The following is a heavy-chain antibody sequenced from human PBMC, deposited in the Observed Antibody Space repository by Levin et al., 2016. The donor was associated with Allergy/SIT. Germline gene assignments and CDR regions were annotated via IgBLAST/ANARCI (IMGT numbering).Heavy chain of an antibody. D-gene: IGHD3-22*01. Sequence: GESLKISCAASGFSFNRYAMNWVRQAPGKGLEWVSSISSSSSYIYYADSVKGRFTISRDNAKNSLYLQMNSLRAEDTAVYYCARAPPDIVVVIAEYYFDYWGQGTLVTVSS. CDR1: GFSFNRYA. CDR2: ISSSSSYI. J-gene: IGHJ4*02. CDR3: ARAPPDIVVVIAEYYFDY. V-gene: IGHV3-21*01.